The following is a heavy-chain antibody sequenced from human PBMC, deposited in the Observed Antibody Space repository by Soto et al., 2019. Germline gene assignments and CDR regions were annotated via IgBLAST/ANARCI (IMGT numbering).Heavy chain of an antibody. CDR2: IYHSGST. J-gene: IGHJ4*02. Sequence: SETLSLTCAVSGGSISSGGYSWSWIRQPPGKGLEWIGYIYHSGSTYYNPSLKSRVTISVDRSKNQFSLYLQMNSLRVEDTALYFCARDESAGSSTSNWGQGTLVTVSS. CDR3: ARDESAGSSTSN. CDR1: GGSISSGGYS. D-gene: IGHD2-2*01. V-gene: IGHV4-30-2*01.